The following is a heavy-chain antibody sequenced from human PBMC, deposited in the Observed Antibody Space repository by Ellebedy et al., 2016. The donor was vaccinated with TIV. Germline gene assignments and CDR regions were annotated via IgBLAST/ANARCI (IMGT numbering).Heavy chain of an antibody. CDR1: GGSISNYY. D-gene: IGHD3-16*01. V-gene: IGHV4-59*08. CDR3: ARGGAHEY. J-gene: IGHJ4*02. CDR2: IYYTGST. Sequence: SETLSLTXTVSGGSISNYYWSWIRQPPGKGLEWIGYIYYTGSTNYNPSLKSRVTISVDTSKSHFSLKLSSVTAADTAVYYCARGGAHEYWGQGTLVTVSS.